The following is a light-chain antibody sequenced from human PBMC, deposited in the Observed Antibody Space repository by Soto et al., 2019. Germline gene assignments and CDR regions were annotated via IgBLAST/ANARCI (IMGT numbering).Light chain of an antibody. V-gene: IGKV1-5*03. J-gene: IGKJ1*01. CDR3: QQYGNYPWT. Sequence: DIQMTQSPSTLSASIGDRVTITCRASQSISRWLVWYQQKSGEAPKVLIYKASSLESGVPSRFSGSGSGTEFTLTISSLQPDDFATYYCQQYGNYPWTFGQGTKVEIK. CDR1: QSISRW. CDR2: KAS.